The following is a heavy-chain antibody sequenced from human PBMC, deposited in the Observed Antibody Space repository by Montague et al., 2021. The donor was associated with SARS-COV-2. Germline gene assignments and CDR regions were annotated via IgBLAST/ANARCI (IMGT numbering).Heavy chain of an antibody. CDR1: GGSIGAYY. CDR3: ARHGGNDAFDI. Sequence: SETLSLTCTASGGSIGAYYWSWIRQPPGKGLEWIGYIDNSGSTNHNPSLESRVTMSVDTSKNQFSLELNSVTAADTAVYYCARHGGNDAFDIWGRGTMVTVSS. V-gene: IGHV4-59*01. CDR2: IDNSGST. D-gene: IGHD4-23*01. J-gene: IGHJ3*02.